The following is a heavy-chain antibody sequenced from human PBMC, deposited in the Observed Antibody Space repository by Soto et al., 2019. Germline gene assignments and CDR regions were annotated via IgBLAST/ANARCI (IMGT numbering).Heavy chain of an antibody. Sequence: QVQLVQSGAEVKKPRASVKVSCKASGYTFTSYGISWVRQAPGQGLEWMGWISAYNGNTNYAQKLQGRVTMTTDTSTSTAYMELRSLRSDDTAVYYCARFLGYDYVWGSYRYTGYDYWGQGTLVTVSS. CDR1: GYTFTSYG. V-gene: IGHV1-18*01. D-gene: IGHD3-16*02. J-gene: IGHJ4*02. CDR3: ARFLGYDYVWGSYRYTGYDY. CDR2: ISAYNGNT.